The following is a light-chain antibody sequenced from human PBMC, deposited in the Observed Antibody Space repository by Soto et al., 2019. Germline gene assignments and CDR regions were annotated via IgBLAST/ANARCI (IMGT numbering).Light chain of an antibody. CDR2: DAS. V-gene: IGKV3-20*01. Sequence: EIVLTQSPGTLSLSPGERATLSCRASQSVSSSSLAWYQQKRGQAPRLLIHDASSRATGIPDRFSGSGSGTDFTLTISRLEPEDFAVYYCQQYDNWPPTFGQGTRLEIK. CDR1: QSVSSSS. CDR3: QQYDNWPPT. J-gene: IGKJ5*01.